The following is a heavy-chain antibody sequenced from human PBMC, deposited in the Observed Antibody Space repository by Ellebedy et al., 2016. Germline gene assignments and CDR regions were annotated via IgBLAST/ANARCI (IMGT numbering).Heavy chain of an antibody. CDR1: GYTFTSYY. CDR2: INPSGGST. J-gene: IGHJ5*02. D-gene: IGHD3-3*01. Sequence: ASVKVSCKASGYTFTSYYMHWVRQAPGQGLEWMGIINPSGGSTSYAQKFQGRVTMTRDTSTSTVYMELSSLRSEDTAVYYCARSRGYYDFWSGYRGSWFDPWGQGTLVTVSS. V-gene: IGHV1-46*01. CDR3: ARSRGYYDFWSGYRGSWFDP.